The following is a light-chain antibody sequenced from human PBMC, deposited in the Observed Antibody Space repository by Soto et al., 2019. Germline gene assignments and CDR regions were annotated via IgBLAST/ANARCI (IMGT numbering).Light chain of an antibody. V-gene: IGKV1-16*01. CDR1: QGIRTY. Sequence: DIQMTQSPSSLSASVGDRVTITCRANQGIRTYLAWFQQKPGEAPKSLIYAASSLQSGVPSRFSGSGSGTHFTLTIRGMQTADFALYYCQQYDSYPRTFGQGTKVDIK. CDR2: AAS. J-gene: IGKJ1*01. CDR3: QQYDSYPRT.